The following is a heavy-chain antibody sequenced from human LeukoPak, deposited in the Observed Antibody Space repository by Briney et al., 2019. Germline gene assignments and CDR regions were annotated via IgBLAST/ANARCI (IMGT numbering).Heavy chain of an antibody. CDR2: IYYSGST. J-gene: IGHJ4*02. V-gene: IGHV4-39*01. D-gene: IGHD3-3*01. Sequence: PSETLSLTCTVSGGSISSGGYYWSWIRQHPGKGLEWIGYIYYSGSTYYNPSLKSRVTISVDTSKNQFSLKLSSVTAADTAVYYCARHAAYYDFWSGYYEGTRYFDYWGQGTLVTVSS. CDR1: GGSISSGGYY. CDR3: ARHAAYYDFWSGYYEGTRYFDY.